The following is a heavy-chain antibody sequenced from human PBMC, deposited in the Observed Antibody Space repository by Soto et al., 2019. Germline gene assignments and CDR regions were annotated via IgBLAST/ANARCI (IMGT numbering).Heavy chain of an antibody. Sequence: PXGPLRLSCETSGFRFSLYSMNWVRKAPGKGLEWVAYIKQDGSEKSYVDSVKGRFSISRDNTKNTVYLQMNSLRAEDTAVYYCAKTGSVRAVLDPCGRRALVTVSS. V-gene: IGHV3-7*03. J-gene: IGHJ5*02. CDR1: GFRFSLYS. D-gene: IGHD3-10*01. CDR3: AKTGSVRAVLDP. CDR2: IKQDGSEK.